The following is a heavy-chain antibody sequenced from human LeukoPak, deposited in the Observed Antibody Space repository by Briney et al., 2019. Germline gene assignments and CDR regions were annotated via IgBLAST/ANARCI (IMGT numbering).Heavy chain of an antibody. CDR3: ARDDASY. CDR2: IKQDGSEK. V-gene: IGHV3-7*01. CDR1: GGSFSGYY. J-gene: IGHJ4*02. Sequence: ETLSLTCAVYGGSFSGYYWSWVRQAPGKGLQWVANIKQDGSEKHYVDSVKGRFTISRDNAKNTLYLQMNSLGAEDTAVYYCARDDASYWGQGTLVTVSS.